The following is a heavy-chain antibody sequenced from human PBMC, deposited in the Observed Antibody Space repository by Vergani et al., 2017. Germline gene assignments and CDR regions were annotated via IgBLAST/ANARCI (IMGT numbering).Heavy chain of an antibody. D-gene: IGHD3-10*01. Sequence: QVKLQELCPGLVKPSETLSLTFTVSGASVNSYYWSWIRQPPGKGLEWMGYISFRGDTLYDTSVKDRMTISLNTSSNQFSLYPTSVAAAKTAVYYCARSRLYYGAGSPDYWGQGTLVTVSS. J-gene: IGHJ4*02. CDR3: ARSRLYYGAGSPDY. V-gene: IGHV4-59*02. CDR2: ISFRGDT. CDR1: GASVNSYY.